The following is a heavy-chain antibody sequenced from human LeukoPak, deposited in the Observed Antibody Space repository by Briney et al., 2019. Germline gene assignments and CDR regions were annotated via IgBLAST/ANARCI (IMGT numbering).Heavy chain of an antibody. D-gene: IGHD3-9*01. CDR3: ARHGRESRYFDWLLYYIDH. CDR1: GASISAYS. CDR2: IHYSGNT. Sequence: SETLSLTCTVSGASISAYSWSWIREPPGKGLEWIGCIHYSGNTHCNPSLESRVTLSVDTSKNQFSLKLSSVTAADTAVYYCARHGRESRYFDWLLYYIDHWGQGALVTVSS. V-gene: IGHV4-59*08. J-gene: IGHJ4*02.